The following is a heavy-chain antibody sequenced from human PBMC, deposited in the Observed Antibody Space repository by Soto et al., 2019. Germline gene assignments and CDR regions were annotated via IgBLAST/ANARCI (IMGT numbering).Heavy chain of an antibody. CDR2: IVSDGSAK. J-gene: IGHJ3*02. CDR1: GFPFSTYG. D-gene: IGHD1-1*01. Sequence: QVQLVESGGGVVQPGTSLRLSCAVSGFPFSTYGFHWVRQPPGKGLEWVAVIVSDGSAKYYADSVEGRFTISRDNSKDTLYLQMNSLRAEDTAVYYCARDDAFGNENGFDIWGQGTMVTVSS. CDR3: ARDDAFGNENGFDI. V-gene: IGHV3-33*01.